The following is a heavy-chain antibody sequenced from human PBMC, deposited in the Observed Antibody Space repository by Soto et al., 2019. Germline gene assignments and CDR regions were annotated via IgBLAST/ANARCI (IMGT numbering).Heavy chain of an antibody. Sequence: QVQLQESGPGLVKPSGTLSLTCAVSGGSISSSNWWSWVRQPPGKGLEWIGEIYHSGSTNYNPSLKSRVTISVDKSKNQFSLKLSSVTAADTAVYYCARAGYCSSTSCSYYYYGMDVWGQGTTVTVSS. J-gene: IGHJ6*02. CDR2: IYHSGST. CDR1: GGSISSSNW. CDR3: ARAGYCSSTSCSYYYYGMDV. V-gene: IGHV4-4*02. D-gene: IGHD2-2*01.